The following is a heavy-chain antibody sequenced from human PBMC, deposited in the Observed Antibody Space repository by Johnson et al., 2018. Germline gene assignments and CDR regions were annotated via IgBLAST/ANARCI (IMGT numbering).Heavy chain of an antibody. V-gene: IGHV1-69*01. D-gene: IGHD3-9*01. Sequence: QVQLVQSGAEVKKPGSSVKVSCKASGGTFSSYAISWVRQAPGQGLEWMGGIIPIFGTANYAQKFQGRVTITADESTSTADMELSSLRSEDTAVYYCASTSYYDSLTGYLRYYYMDVWGKGTTVTVSS. CDR1: GGTFSSYA. CDR2: IIPIFGTA. CDR3: ASTSYYDSLTGYLRYYYMDV. J-gene: IGHJ6*03.